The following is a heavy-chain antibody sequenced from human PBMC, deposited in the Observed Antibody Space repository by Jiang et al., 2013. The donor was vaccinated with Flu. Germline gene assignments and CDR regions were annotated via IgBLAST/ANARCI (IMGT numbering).Heavy chain of an antibody. Sequence: VQLVESGGGLVQPGGSLRLSCAASGFTFSSYEMNWVRQAPGKGLEWVSYISSSGSTIYYADSVKGRFTISRDNAKNSLYLQMNSLRAEDTAVYYCARDSSGWYDGDRSMDVWGQRATVTVSS. J-gene: IGHJ6*01. V-gene: IGHV3-48*03. CDR2: ISSSGSTI. CDR3: ARDSSGWYDGDRSMDV. D-gene: IGHD6-19*01. CDR1: GFTFSSYE.